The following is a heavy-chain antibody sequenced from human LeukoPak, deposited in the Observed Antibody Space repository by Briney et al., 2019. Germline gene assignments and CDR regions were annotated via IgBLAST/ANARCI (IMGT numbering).Heavy chain of an antibody. J-gene: IGHJ6*03. CDR2: IIPFIDTA. CDR1: GYTFTGYY. V-gene: IGHV1-69*13. D-gene: IGHD1-7*01. CDR3: GRTRFSNIGVELRDYYYYYMDV. Sequence: ASVKVSCKASGYTFTGYYMHWVRQAPGQGLEWMGGIIPFIDTANYAQKLQGRVTITADESTSTAYMELSSLRSEDTAVYYCGRTRFSNIGVELRDYYYYYMDVWGKGTTVTVSS.